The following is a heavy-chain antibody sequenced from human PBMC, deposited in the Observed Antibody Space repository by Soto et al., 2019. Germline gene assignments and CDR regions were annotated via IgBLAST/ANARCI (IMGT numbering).Heavy chain of an antibody. V-gene: IGHV4-39*01. Sequence: PSETLSLTCTVSGGSINSSRYYWGWILQSPGKGLEWIASVYYRGNTYDNPSLKSRVTISVDMSKTQFSLKLSSVTAADTALYYCARHVGFGDPSYCEHWGKGTLVIVSS. CDR3: ARHVGFGDPSYCEH. D-gene: IGHD3-16*01. CDR1: GGSINSSRYY. J-gene: IGHJ1*01. CDR2: VYYRGNT.